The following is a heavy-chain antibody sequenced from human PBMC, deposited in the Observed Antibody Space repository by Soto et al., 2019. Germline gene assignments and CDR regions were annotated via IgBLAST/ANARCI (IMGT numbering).Heavy chain of an antibody. D-gene: IGHD3-16*01. J-gene: IGHJ4*02. CDR2: INTDGSTT. CDR3: ARDLGGYASH. V-gene: IGHV3-74*01. Sequence: EVQLVESGGGLVQPGGSLRLSCAASGVTFSNYWMHWVRQAPVKGPVWVSRINTDGSTTNYADSVKGRFTISRDNAKNTLYLQTNSLGAEATAVYYCARDLGGYASHWGQGTLVTVSS. CDR1: GVTFSNYW.